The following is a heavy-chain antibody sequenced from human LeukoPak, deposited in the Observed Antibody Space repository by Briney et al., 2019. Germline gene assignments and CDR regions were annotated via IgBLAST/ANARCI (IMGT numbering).Heavy chain of an antibody. J-gene: IGHJ4*02. CDR3: AKDAGSGYSN. CDR1: GFTFSSYG. CDR2: ISYDGSNK. V-gene: IGHV3-30*18. Sequence: PGGSLRLSCAASGFTFSSYGMHWVRQAPGKGLEWVAVISYDGSNKYYADSVKGRFTISRDNSKSTLYLQMRAEDTAVYYCAKDAGSGYSNWGQGTLVTVSS. D-gene: IGHD3-22*01.